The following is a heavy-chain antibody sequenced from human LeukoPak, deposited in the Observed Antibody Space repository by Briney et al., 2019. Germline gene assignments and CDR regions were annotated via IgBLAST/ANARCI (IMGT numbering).Heavy chain of an antibody. J-gene: IGHJ4*02. V-gene: IGHV1-24*01. CDR2: FDPEDGET. CDR1: GYTLTELS. CDR3: ARDGSTGIAAAVPSDY. D-gene: IGHD6-13*01. Sequence: ASVKVSCKVSGYTLTELSMHWVRQAPGKGLEWMGGFDPEDGETIYAQKFQGRVTMTEDTSTDTAYMELSSLRSEDTAVYYCARDGSTGIAAAVPSDYWGQGTLVTVSS.